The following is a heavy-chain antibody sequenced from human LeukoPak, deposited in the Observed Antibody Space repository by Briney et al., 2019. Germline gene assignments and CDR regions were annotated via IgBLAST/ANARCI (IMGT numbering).Heavy chain of an antibody. V-gene: IGHV3-53*01. CDR2: IYSGDST. CDR1: GFIFRSYA. Sequence: GGSLRLSCVGSGFIFRSYAVTWVRQAPGKGLEWVSVIYSGDSTYYADSVKGRFTISRDNSKNTLYLQMNSLRAEDTAVYYCARARGPTGRGYFDYWGQGTLVTVSS. J-gene: IGHJ4*02. D-gene: IGHD1-1*01. CDR3: ARARGPTGRGYFDY.